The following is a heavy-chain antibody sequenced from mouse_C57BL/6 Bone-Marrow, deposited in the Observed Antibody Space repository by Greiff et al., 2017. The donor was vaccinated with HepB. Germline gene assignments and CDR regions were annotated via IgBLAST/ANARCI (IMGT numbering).Heavy chain of an antibody. CDR2: IYPRSGNT. CDR3: ARSGYYGSSYWYFDV. J-gene: IGHJ1*03. Sequence: VMLVESGAELARPGASVKLSCKASGYTFTSYGISWVKQRTGQGLEWIGEIYPRSGNTYYNEKFKGKATLTADKSSSTAYMELRSLTSEDSAVYFCARSGYYGSSYWYFDVWGTGTTVTVSS. CDR1: GYTFTSYG. D-gene: IGHD1-1*01. V-gene: IGHV1-81*01.